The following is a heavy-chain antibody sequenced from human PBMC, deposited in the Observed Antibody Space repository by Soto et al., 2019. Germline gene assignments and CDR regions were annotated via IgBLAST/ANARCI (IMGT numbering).Heavy chain of an antibody. Sequence: QVHLVESGGGVVQPGMSLRLSCAASGFTFSTTGMHWVRQAPGKGLEWVAMISHDGGVKHYTDSVKGRFTISRDTSNNTVYLQMNSLRPEDTAMYHCAKDLYGAGWYNYFDPWGQGTLVTVSS. D-gene: IGHD6-19*01. CDR1: GFTFSTTG. CDR3: AKDLYGAGWYNYFDP. J-gene: IGHJ5*02. V-gene: IGHV3-30*18. CDR2: ISHDGGVK.